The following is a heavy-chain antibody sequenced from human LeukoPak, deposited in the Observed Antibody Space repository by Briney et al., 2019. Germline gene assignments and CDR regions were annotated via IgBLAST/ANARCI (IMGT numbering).Heavy chain of an antibody. CDR1: GYTFSIYY. D-gene: IGHD2-15*01. J-gene: IGHJ4*02. CDR2: INPSGGST. Sequence: ASVKVSCKASGYTFSIYYMHWVRQAPGQGLEWMAVINPSGGSTSYVQKFQGRVTMTRDTSTSTVYMELSSLRSEDTAVYYCARGRGYCSSGSCYYDYWGQGTLVTVSS. CDR3: ARGRGYCSSGSCYYDY. V-gene: IGHV1-46*01.